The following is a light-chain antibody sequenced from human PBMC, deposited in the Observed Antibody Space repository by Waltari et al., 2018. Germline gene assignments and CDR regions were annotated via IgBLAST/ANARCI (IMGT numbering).Light chain of an antibody. J-gene: IGKJ1*01. Sequence: EIVLTQSPGTLSLSPGERATLSCRASQSVSSSYLAWDQQNPGQAPRILIYGASSRATGIPDRFSGSGSGTDFTLTISRLEPEDFAVYYCQQYGSSPRTFGQGTKVEIK. CDR1: QSVSSSY. V-gene: IGKV3-20*01. CDR2: GAS. CDR3: QQYGSSPRT.